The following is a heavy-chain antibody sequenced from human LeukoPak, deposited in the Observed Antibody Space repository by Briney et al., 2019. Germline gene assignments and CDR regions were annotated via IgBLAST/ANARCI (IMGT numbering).Heavy chain of an antibody. V-gene: IGHV4-34*01. CDR2: INHSGST. CDR3: ARDHGVVPAASRISARRLYYFDY. CDR1: GGSFSGYY. Sequence: PSETLSLTCAVYGGSFSGYYWSLIRQPPGKGLEWIGEINHSGSTNYNPSLKSRVTISVDTSKNQFSLKLSSVTAADTAVYYCARDHGVVPAASRISARRLYYFDYWGQGTLVTVSS. J-gene: IGHJ4*02. D-gene: IGHD2-2*01.